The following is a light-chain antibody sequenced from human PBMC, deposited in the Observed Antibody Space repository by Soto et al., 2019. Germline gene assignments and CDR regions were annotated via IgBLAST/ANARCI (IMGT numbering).Light chain of an antibody. CDR1: QSVSNNY. V-gene: IGKV3-20*01. Sequence: EIVLTQSPGTLSLSPGERATLSCRASQSVSNNYLAWYQQKPGQAPRLLIYGASSRATGFPDRFSGSGSGTDFTLTISRLETEDFAVYYCQLYDSSSWTFGQGTRWIS. J-gene: IGKJ1*01. CDR2: GAS. CDR3: QLYDSSSWT.